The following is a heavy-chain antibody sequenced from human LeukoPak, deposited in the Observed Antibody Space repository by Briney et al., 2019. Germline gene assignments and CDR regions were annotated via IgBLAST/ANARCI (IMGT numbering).Heavy chain of an antibody. J-gene: IGHJ4*02. CDR1: GFTFSSYA. V-gene: IGHV3-23*01. CDR3: ARVAYDSSGYYGD. Sequence: PGGSLRLSCAASGFTFSSYAMSWVRQAPGKGLEWVSGISGSGGSTNYADSVKGRFTISRDNSKNTLYLQINSLRVEDTAVYYCARVAYDSSGYYGDWGQGTLVTVSS. CDR2: ISGSGGST. D-gene: IGHD3-22*01.